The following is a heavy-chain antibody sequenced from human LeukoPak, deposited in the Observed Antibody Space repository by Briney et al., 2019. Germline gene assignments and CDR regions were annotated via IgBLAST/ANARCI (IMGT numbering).Heavy chain of an antibody. J-gene: IGHJ6*03. D-gene: IGHD5-18*01. CDR1: GYTFTSYD. CDR2: MNPNSGNT. V-gene: IGHV1-8*03. Sequence: ASVKVSCKPSGYTFTSYDINWVRQATGQGLEWMGWMNPNSGNTRYAQKFQGRVTITRNTSISTAYMELSSLRSEDTAVYYCAREFHEWIQLWPLADYYYYMDVWGKGTTVTVSS. CDR3: AREFHEWIQLWPLADYYYYMDV.